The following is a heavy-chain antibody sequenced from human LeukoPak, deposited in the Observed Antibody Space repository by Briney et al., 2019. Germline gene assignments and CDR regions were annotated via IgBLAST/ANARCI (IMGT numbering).Heavy chain of an antibody. CDR2: IYPGDSDT. V-gene: IGHV5-51*01. Sequence: GESLKISCKGSGYSFTIFWFAWVRQMPGKGLEWMGIIYPGDSDTRYSPSFQGQVTISADKSISTAYLQWNTLKASDTAMYYCARRGSRGYSYEVWGQGTLVSVSS. D-gene: IGHD5-18*01. J-gene: IGHJ4*02. CDR1: GYSFTIFW. CDR3: ARRGSRGYSYEV.